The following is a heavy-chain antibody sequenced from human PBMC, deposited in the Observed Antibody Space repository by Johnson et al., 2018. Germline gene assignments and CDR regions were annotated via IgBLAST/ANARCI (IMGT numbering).Heavy chain of an antibody. D-gene: IGHD3-10*01. CDR3: ARDGPRGGVTMVRGGGYFGY. V-gene: IGHV3-30*03. CDR2: ISYDGSNK. Sequence: VQLVESGGGVVQPGRSLRLSCAASGFTFSSYGMHWVRQAPGKGLEWVAVISYDGSNKYYADSVKGRFTLSRDNAKNSLYLQMNSLRAGDTAVYYCARDGPRGGVTMVRGGGYFGYWGQGALVTVAS. CDR1: GFTFSSYG. J-gene: IGHJ4*02.